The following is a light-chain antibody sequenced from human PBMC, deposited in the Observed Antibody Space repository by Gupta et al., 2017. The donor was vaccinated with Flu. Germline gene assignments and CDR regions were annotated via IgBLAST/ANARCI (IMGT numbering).Light chain of an antibody. Sequence: EIVITQSPATLSLSPGQRATLYCRASQSVSTNLAWYQQKPGQAPRLLIYGASTRVTGVPVRFSGSGSGTEFTLTIGSLQSEDFAVYYSQQYDAWPTRTFGEGTRV. CDR2: GAS. CDR1: QSVSTN. V-gene: IGKV3-15*01. CDR3: QQYDAWPTRT. J-gene: IGKJ1*01.